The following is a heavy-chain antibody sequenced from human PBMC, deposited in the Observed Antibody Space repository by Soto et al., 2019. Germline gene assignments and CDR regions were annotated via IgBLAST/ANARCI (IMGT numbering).Heavy chain of an antibody. D-gene: IGHD1-7*01. Sequence: GGSLRLSCAASGFTFSSYSMNWVRQAPGKGLEWVSYISSSSSTIYYADSVKGRFTISRDNAKNSLYLQMNSLRDEDTAVYYCARSITGTFLGFYGMDVWGQGTTVTVSS. V-gene: IGHV3-48*02. CDR3: ARSITGTFLGFYGMDV. CDR1: GFTFSSYS. CDR2: ISSSSSTI. J-gene: IGHJ6*02.